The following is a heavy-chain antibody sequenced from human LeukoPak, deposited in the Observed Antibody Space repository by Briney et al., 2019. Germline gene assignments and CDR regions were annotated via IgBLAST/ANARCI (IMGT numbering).Heavy chain of an antibody. J-gene: IGHJ4*01. CDR1: GFTFDDYG. CDR2: ISRSDGTI. V-gene: IGHV3-48*04. CDR3: ARGGSSGYHLIHYFYY. Sequence: GGSLRFSGAASGFTFDDYGMTWVRQAPGKGLEWVSYISRSDGTIYYADSVKGRFTISRDNAKNSLYLQMNSLRAEDTAVYYCARGGSSGYHLIHYFYYWGHGTLVTVSS. D-gene: IGHD3-22*01.